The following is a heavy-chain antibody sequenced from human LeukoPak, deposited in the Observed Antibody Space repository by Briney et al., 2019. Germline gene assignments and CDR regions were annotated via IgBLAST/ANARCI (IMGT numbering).Heavy chain of an antibody. V-gene: IGHV3-11*04. CDR3: AREAKRITMVRGVDY. D-gene: IGHD3-10*01. CDR1: GFIFSDYY. Sequence: PGGSLRLSCAASGFIFSDYYMSWIRQVPGKGLEWVSYISSSSSTIYYADSVKGRFTISRDNAKNSLYLQMNSLRAEDTAVYYCAREAKRITMVRGVDYWGQGTLVTVSS. CDR2: ISSSSSTI. J-gene: IGHJ4*02.